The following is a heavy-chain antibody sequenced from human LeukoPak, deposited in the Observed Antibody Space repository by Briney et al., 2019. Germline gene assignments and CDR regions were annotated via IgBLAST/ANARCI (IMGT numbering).Heavy chain of an antibody. CDR2: IYYSGST. CDR3: ARDEVASPYYFDY. J-gene: IGHJ4*02. CDR1: GGSISSHY. V-gene: IGHV4-59*11. Sequence: PSETLSLTCTVSGGSISSHYWSWIRQPPGKGLEWIGYIYYSGSTNYNPSLKSRVTISVDTSKNQFSLKLSSVTAADTAVYYCARDEVASPYYFDYWGQGTLVTVSS. D-gene: IGHD5-12*01.